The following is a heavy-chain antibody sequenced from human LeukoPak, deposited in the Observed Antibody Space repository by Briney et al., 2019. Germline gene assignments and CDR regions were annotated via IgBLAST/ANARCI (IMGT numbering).Heavy chain of an antibody. J-gene: IGHJ6*02. D-gene: IGHD6-13*01. CDR3: ARTEIAVAGTGGDYYYYYGMGV. V-gene: IGHV1-18*01. CDR1: GYTFTSYG. Sequence: ASVKVSCKASGYTFTSYGISWVRQAPGQGLEWMGCISADNGNTNYAQKFQGRVTMTTDTSTSTAYMELRSLRSDDSAVYYCARTEIAVAGTGGDYYYYYGMGVWGQGTTVTVSS. CDR2: ISADNGNT.